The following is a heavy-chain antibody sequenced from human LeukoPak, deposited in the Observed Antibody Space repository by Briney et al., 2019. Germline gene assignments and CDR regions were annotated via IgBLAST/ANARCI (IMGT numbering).Heavy chain of an antibody. CDR1: GGTFSSYA. V-gene: IGHV1-69*05. CDR2: IIPIFGTA. D-gene: IGHD6-6*01. Sequence: SVKVSCKASGGTFSSYAISWVRQAPGQGLEWVGGIIPIFGTANYAQKFQGRVTITTDESTSTAYMELSSLRSEDTAVYYCARDEDYSSSSAAFDYWGQGTLVTVSS. CDR3: ARDEDYSSSSAAFDY. J-gene: IGHJ4*02.